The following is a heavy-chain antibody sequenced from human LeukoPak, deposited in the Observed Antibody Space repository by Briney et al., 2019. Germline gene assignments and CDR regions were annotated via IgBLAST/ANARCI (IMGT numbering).Heavy chain of an antibody. D-gene: IGHD1-14*01. CDR2: ISDDGLNT. J-gene: IGHJ5*02. Sequence: GTSLRLSCSTSGFTFNSHGFHWVRQAPGKGLEWVAAISDDGLNTFYIDSVKGRFTISRDDSKNAVSLQMTSLRSEGTAMYYCARRHLRGNTLRGGHHLDPWGLGTLVAVSS. V-gene: IGHV3-30*03. CDR1: GFTFNSHG. CDR3: ARRHLRGNTLRGGHHLDP.